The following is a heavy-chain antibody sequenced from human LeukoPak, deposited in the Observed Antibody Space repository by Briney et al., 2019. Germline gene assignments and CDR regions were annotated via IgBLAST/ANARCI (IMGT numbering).Heavy chain of an antibody. CDR1: GGSISSGGYY. CDR3: ARAGAWQIDP. V-gene: IGHV4-61*08. J-gene: IGHJ5*02. D-gene: IGHD3-10*01. Sequence: SETLSLTCAVSGGSISSGGYYWSWLRQPPGKGLEWIGHIFYTGSTTYNPSLKSRVTISVDKSKNQFSLKLSSVTTADTAIYFCARAGAWQIDPWGQGTLVTVSS. CDR2: IFYTGST.